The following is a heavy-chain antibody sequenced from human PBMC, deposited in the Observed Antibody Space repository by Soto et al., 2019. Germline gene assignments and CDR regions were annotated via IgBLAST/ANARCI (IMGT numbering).Heavy chain of an antibody. CDR3: ARDQVEYSYVVV. CDR1: GGAISSGGYY. D-gene: IGHD5-18*01. V-gene: IGHV4-31*03. J-gene: IGHJ4*02. CDR2: IYYSGST. Sequence: SETLSLTCTVSGGAISSGGYYWSWIRQHPGKGLEWIGYIYYSGSTYYNPSLKSRVTISVDTSKNQFSLKLSSVTAADTAVYYCARDQVEYSYVVVWGQGTPVTVSS.